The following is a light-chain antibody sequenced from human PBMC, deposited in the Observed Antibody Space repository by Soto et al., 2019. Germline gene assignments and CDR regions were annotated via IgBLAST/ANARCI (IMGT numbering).Light chain of an antibody. J-gene: IGLJ3*02. CDR1: SSNIGTNY. V-gene: IGLV1-51*01. CDR3: GTCDSDLSAEV. CDR2: DNS. Sequence: QSVLTQPPSVSAAPGQKVTISCSGSSSNIGTNYVSWYQQLPGRAPKLVIFDNSKRPSGIPGRFSGSKSGSSATLGVTGLHTGDEADYYCGTCDSDLSAEVFGGGTKLTVL.